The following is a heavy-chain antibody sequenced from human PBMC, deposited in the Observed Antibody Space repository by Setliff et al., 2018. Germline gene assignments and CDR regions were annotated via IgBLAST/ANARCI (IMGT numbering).Heavy chain of an antibody. D-gene: IGHD3-3*01. Sequence: SETLSLTCAVYGGSFSGYYWSWIRQPPGKGLEWIGEINHSGSTNYNPSLKSGVTISVDTSKSQFSLKLSSVTAADTAVYYCARSPITIFGVVLHPLDYWGQGTLVTVSS. CDR3: ARSPITIFGVVLHPLDY. J-gene: IGHJ4*02. CDR2: INHSGST. V-gene: IGHV4-34*01. CDR1: GGSFSGYY.